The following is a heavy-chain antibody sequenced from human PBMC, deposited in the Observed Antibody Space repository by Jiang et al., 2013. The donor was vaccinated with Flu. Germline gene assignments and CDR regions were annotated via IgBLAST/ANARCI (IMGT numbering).Heavy chain of an antibody. Sequence: PTQTLTLTCTFSGFSLSTSGMCVSWIRQPPGKALEWLALIDWDDDKYYSTSLKTRLTISKDTSKNQVVLIVASVGPVDTATYYCAHRHAYRAARGEDYFDYWGQGTLVAVSS. CDR3: AHRHAYRAARGEDYFDY. D-gene: IGHD6-6*01. V-gene: IGHV2-70*12. CDR1: GFSLSTSGMC. J-gene: IGHJ4*02. CDR2: IDWDDDK.